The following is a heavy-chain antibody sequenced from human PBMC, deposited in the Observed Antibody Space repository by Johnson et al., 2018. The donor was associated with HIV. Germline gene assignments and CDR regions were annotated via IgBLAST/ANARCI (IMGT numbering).Heavy chain of an antibody. Sequence: VQLVESGGGVVRPGGSLRLSCAASGFTFDDYGMNWVRQAPGMGLEWVSSITWNGGSTASADSVQGRFTISRDNAKNSLYLQMNSLRAEDTAVYYCAKVRWLRLDNEAFDMWGQGTVVHVSS. CDR2: ITWNGGST. V-gene: IGHV3-20*04. J-gene: IGHJ3*02. CDR1: GFTFDDYG. CDR3: AKVRWLRLDNEAFDM. D-gene: IGHD5-12*01.